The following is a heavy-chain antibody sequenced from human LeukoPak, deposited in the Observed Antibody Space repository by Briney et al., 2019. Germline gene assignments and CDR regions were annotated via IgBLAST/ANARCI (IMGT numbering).Heavy chain of an antibody. V-gene: IGHV3-33*01. Sequence: GGSPRLSCAASGFTFSNYGMHWVRQAPGKGLEWVAVIWYDGSNKYYADSVKGRFTISRDNSKNTLYLLMNSLRAEDTALYYCARGAAAGTYGLDVWGQGTTVTVSS. J-gene: IGHJ6*02. CDR1: GFTFSNYG. CDR3: ARGAAAGTYGLDV. CDR2: IWYDGSNK. D-gene: IGHD6-13*01.